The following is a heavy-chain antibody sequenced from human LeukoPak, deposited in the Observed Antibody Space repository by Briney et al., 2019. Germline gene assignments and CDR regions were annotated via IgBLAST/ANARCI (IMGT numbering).Heavy chain of an antibody. CDR2: ISSSGSTI. CDR3: AELGITTIGGV. V-gene: IGHV3-48*03. D-gene: IGHD3-10*02. CDR1: GFTFRSYA. J-gene: IGHJ6*04. Sequence: PGGSLRLSCAASGFTFRSYAMSWVRQAPGKGLEWVSYISSSGSTIYYADSVKGRFTISRDNAKNSLYLQMNSLRAEDTAVYYCAELGITTIGGVWGKGTTVTISS.